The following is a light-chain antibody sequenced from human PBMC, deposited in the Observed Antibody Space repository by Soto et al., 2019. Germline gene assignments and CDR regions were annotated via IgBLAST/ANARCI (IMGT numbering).Light chain of an antibody. V-gene: IGKV4-1*01. J-gene: IGKJ4*01. CDR3: QQYYDAPFT. Sequence: DIVMTQSPDSLAVSLGERATINCKSSQSVLTNSNNKNFLAWYQQKPGQPPKLLIYWASIRESGVPDRFSGNGSGTDFTLTISSLQAEDVAVYYCQQYYDAPFTFGGGTKVEIK. CDR2: WAS. CDR1: QSVLTNSNNKNF.